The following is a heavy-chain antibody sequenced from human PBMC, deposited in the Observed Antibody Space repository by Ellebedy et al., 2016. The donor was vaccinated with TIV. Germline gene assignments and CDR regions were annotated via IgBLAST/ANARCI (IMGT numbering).Heavy chain of an antibody. D-gene: IGHD3-10*01. Sequence: GESLKISCAASGFTFSSYAASWVRQAPGKGLEWVSGIGGSGSSTYYADSVKGRFTISRDNSKNTLYLQMNSLRAEDTDVYYCAKGWSSETARYGEYWGQGTLVTVSS. CDR1: GFTFSSYA. CDR2: IGGSGSST. V-gene: IGHV3-23*01. J-gene: IGHJ4*02. CDR3: AKGWSSETARYGEY.